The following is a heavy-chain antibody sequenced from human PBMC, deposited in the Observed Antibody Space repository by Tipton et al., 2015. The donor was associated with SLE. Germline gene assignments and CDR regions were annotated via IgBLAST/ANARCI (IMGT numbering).Heavy chain of an antibody. CDR1: GGSISSGGYY. D-gene: IGHD6-19*01. Sequence: TLSLTCTVSGGSISSGGYYWSWIRQHPGKGLEWIGYIYYSGSTNYNPSLKSRVTISVDTSKNQFSLKLSSVTAADTAVYYCARHGAYMSSGWSGAFDIWGQGTMVTVSS. CDR3: ARHGAYMSSGWSGAFDI. J-gene: IGHJ3*02. CDR2: IYYSGST. V-gene: IGHV4-31*03.